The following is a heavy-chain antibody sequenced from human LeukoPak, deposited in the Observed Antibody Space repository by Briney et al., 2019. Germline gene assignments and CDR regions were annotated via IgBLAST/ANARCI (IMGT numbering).Heavy chain of an antibody. CDR2: ISAYNGNT. Sequence: ASVKLSCKASGYTFTRYGISRLRQAPGQGLEWMGWISAYNGNTDYAQSLQGRVTMTIDTSTSTVYMELRSLRSDDTAVYYCARDVGRSYDLDYWGQGTLVTVSS. D-gene: IGHD3-16*01. CDR1: GYTFTRYG. V-gene: IGHV1-18*01. J-gene: IGHJ4*02. CDR3: ARDVGRSYDLDY.